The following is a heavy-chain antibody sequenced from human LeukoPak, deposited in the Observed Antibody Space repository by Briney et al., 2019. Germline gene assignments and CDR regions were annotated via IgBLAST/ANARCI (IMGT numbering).Heavy chain of an antibody. CDR3: ARGRMAASTRDY. D-gene: IGHD6-6*01. CDR1: GGSISSYY. J-gene: IGHJ4*02. V-gene: IGHV4-59*01. CDR2: IYYSGST. Sequence: SETLSLTCTVSGGSISSYYWSWIRQPPGKGLEWIGYIYYSGSTNYNPSLKSRVTISVDTSKNQFSLKLSSVTAADTAVYYCARGRMAASTRDYWGQGTLVTVSS.